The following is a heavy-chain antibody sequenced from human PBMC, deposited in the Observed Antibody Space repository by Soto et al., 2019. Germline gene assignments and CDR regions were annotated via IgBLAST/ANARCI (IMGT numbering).Heavy chain of an antibody. Sequence: ASVKVSCKASGYTFHNYGISWLRRFPGQGLEWMGWISGYNGNTNYAPKIQGRVTVTRDTSTATAYMELRSLRSDDTAIYYCARGSESFDLWGQGTLVTV. D-gene: IGHD1-26*01. CDR2: ISGYNGNT. V-gene: IGHV1-18*01. CDR3: ARGSESFDL. J-gene: IGHJ4*02. CDR1: GYTFHNYG.